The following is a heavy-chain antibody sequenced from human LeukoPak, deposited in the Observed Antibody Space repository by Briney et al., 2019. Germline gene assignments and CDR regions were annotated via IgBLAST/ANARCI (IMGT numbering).Heavy chain of an antibody. CDR1: GFTFSDYY. Sequence: GWSLRLSCAASGFTFSDYYMSWIRQAPGKGLEWVSYISSSGGTLYYADSVKGRFTISRDNAKNSLSLQMNSLRAEDTAVYYRARDNVPTYYYGSGSYYPDYWGQGTLVTVSS. CDR2: ISSSGGTL. CDR3: ARDNVPTYYYGSGSYYPDY. V-gene: IGHV3-11*04. D-gene: IGHD3-10*01. J-gene: IGHJ4*02.